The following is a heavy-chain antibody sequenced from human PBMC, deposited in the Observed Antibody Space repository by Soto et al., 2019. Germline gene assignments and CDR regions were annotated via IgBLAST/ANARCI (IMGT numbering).Heavy chain of an antibody. CDR2: IIPILGIA. D-gene: IGHD6-19*01. CDR3: ARPGIAVAGALGMDV. J-gene: IGHJ6*02. Sequence: QVQLVQSGAAVKKPGSSVKVSCKASGGTFSSYTISWVRQAPRQGLEWMGRIIPILGIANYAQKFQGRVTITADKSTSTAYMELSSLRSEDTAVYYCARPGIAVAGALGMDVWGQGTTVTVSS. CDR1: GGTFSSYT. V-gene: IGHV1-69*02.